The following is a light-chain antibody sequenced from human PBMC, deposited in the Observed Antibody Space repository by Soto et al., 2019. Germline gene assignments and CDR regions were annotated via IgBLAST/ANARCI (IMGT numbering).Light chain of an antibody. CDR1: NIGTKS. CDR3: QVWDGSSDQVI. V-gene: IGLV3-21*02. Sequence: SYELTQPPSVSVAPGQTARITCGGDNIGTKSVHWNQQKPGQAPVLVVYDGDRPSGIPERFSGSNSGNTATLTISRVEAGDEAAYYCQVWDGSSDQVIFGGGTKLTVL. J-gene: IGLJ2*01. CDR2: DG.